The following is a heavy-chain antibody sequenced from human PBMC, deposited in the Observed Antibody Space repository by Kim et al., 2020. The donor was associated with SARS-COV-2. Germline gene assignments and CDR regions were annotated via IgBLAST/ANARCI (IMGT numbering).Heavy chain of an antibody. CDR1: GFTFSSYV. V-gene: IGHV3-30*18. D-gene: IGHD2-15*01. Sequence: GGSLRLSCAASGFTFSSYVMHWVRQAPGKGLEWVAVISYDGTNKFYGDSVKGRFTISRDNSKNTLFLQMNSRRAEDTAVYYCAKDKNTYCNGYYSYGLDV. CDR3: AKDKNTYCNGYYSYGLDV. CDR2: ISYDGTNK. J-gene: IGHJ6*01.